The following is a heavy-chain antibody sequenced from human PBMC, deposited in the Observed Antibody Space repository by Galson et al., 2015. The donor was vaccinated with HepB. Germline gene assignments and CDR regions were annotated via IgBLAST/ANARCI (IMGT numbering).Heavy chain of an antibody. V-gene: IGHV3-23*01. D-gene: IGHD5-12*01. Sequence: SLRLSCAASGFTFSDYAMTWVRQAPGKGLEWVSTIIGSGDRTYYAGSVKGQSTISRDNSKNTLFLQIDSLRAEDTAVYYCAKSSGYASGYYFEYWGQGILVTVSS. J-gene: IGHJ4*02. CDR2: IIGSGDRT. CDR1: GFTFSDYA. CDR3: AKSSGYASGYYFEY.